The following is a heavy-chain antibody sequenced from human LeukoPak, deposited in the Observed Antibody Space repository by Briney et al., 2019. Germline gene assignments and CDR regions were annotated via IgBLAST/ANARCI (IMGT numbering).Heavy chain of an antibody. CDR3: ARLSSYYSMGFDI. J-gene: IGHJ3*02. Sequence: GGSLRLSCAASGFTFSSYWMSWVRQAPGKGLEWVANIKQDGSEKYYVDSVKGRFTISRDNAKNSLYLQMNSLRAEDTAVYYCARLSSYYSMGFDIWGQGTMVTVSS. CDR2: IKQDGSEK. D-gene: IGHD3-16*01. CDR1: GFTFSSYW. V-gene: IGHV3-7*01.